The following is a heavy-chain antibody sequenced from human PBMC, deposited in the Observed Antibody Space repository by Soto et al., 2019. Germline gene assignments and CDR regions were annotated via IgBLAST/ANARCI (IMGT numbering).Heavy chain of an antibody. Sequence: QVQLQESGPGLVKPSGTLSLTCAVSGGSISSSNWWSWVRQPPGKGLEWIGEIYHSGSTNYNPSLKSRVTKSVDKSKTQFSLKLSSVTAADTAVYYCVVVVVAATRGNWFDPWGQGTLVTVSS. J-gene: IGHJ5*02. CDR2: IYHSGST. V-gene: IGHV4-4*02. CDR3: VVVVVAATRGNWFDP. D-gene: IGHD2-15*01. CDR1: GGSISSSNW.